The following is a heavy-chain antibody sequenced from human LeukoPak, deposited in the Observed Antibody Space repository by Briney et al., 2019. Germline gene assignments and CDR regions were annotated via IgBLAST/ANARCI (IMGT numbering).Heavy chain of an antibody. CDR1: GGSMNNPY. Sequence: SETLSLTCDVSGGSMNNPYWSWIRQPAGEGLEWIGRIYATGSTDYNPSLKSRMTMSIDTPKNQFSLKLTSVTAADTAVYFCARDKALDSDGSGFYYNRGLDCWGQGTLVIVSS. CDR3: ARDKALDSDGSGFYYNRGLDC. V-gene: IGHV4-4*07. J-gene: IGHJ4*02. CDR2: IYATGST. D-gene: IGHD3-22*01.